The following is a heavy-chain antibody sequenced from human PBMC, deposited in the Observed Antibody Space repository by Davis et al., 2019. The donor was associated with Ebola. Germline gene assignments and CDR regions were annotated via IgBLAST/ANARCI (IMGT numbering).Heavy chain of an antibody. Sequence: ASVKVSCKASGYTFTSYAMHWVRQAPGQRLEWMGWINAGNGNTKYSQKFQGRVTITRDTSASTSYMEVSSLRAEDTAVYYCARDLILPYGDYNYYYYGMDVWGQGTTVTVSS. CDR2: INAGNGNT. D-gene: IGHD4-17*01. V-gene: IGHV1-3*01. CDR3: ARDLILPYGDYNYYYYGMDV. J-gene: IGHJ6*02. CDR1: GYTFTSYA.